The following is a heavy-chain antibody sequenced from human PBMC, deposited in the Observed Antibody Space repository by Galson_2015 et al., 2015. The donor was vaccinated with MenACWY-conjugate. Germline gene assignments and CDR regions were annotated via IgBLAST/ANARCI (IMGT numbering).Heavy chain of an antibody. CDR1: GYTLTELS. V-gene: IGHV1-24*01. CDR3: ATAPPPTVTPER. J-gene: IGHJ4*02. CDR2: FDPEDGET. Sequence: SVKVSCKVSGYTLTELSMHWVRQAPGKGLEWMGGFDPEDGETIYAQKFQGRVTMTEDTSTDTAYMELSSLRSEDTAVYYCATAPPPTVTPERWGQGTLVTVSS. D-gene: IGHD4-17*01.